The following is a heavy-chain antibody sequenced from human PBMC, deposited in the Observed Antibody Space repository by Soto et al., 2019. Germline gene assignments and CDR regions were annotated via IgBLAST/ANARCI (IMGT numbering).Heavy chain of an antibody. CDR3: AKDGYYYDPFDY. J-gene: IGHJ4*02. D-gene: IGHD3-22*01. CDR1: GFAFGSYA. Sequence: PWGSLRLSCAASGFAFGSYAISLFRQAPGKGLEWVSAISGSGGSTYYADSVKGRFTISRDNSKNTLYLQMNSLRAEDTAVYYCAKDGYYYDPFDYWGQGTLVTVSS. V-gene: IGHV3-23*01. CDR2: ISGSGGST.